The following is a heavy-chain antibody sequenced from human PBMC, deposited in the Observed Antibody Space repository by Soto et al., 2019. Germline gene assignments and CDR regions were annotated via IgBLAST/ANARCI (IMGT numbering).Heavy chain of an antibody. J-gene: IGHJ1*01. CDR3: AKLIGP. CDR1: GESFGGYY. CDR2: VNHCRST. Sequence: QVQLEQGGAGLLKPSETLSLTCTVYGESFGGYYWCWTCQTPEKGLEWLGAVNHCRSTTYNPSLGSRVTISVDTSKNQFPLRLTSVTAADAAVYYCAKLIGPWGQGTLGTDSS. D-gene: IGHD2-21*01. V-gene: IGHV4-34*02.